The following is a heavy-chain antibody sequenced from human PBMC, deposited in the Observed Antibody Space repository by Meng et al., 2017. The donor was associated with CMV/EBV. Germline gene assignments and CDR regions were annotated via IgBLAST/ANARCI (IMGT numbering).Heavy chain of an antibody. D-gene: IGHD6-13*01. CDR1: GFSLSTSGVG. Sequence: QITLKQSVPTLVKPTQTLTLTCTFSGFSLSTSGVGVGWIRQPPGKALEWLALIYWDDDKRYSPSLKSRLTITKDTSKNQVVLTMTNMDPVDTATYYCAHRGRIAAAGTDWFDPWGQGTLVTVSS. CDR2: IYWDDDK. V-gene: IGHV2-5*02. CDR3: AHRGRIAAAGTDWFDP. J-gene: IGHJ5*02.